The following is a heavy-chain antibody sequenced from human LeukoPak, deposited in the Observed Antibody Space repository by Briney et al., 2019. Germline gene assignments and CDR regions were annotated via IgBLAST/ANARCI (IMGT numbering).Heavy chain of an antibody. D-gene: IGHD1-26*01. J-gene: IGHJ3*02. CDR2: ISSSGRTM. Sequence: PGGSLRLSCEGSGLIFSSYEMNWVRQAPGKGLEWVSFISSSGRTMYYADSMKGRFTVSRDNAKNSVYLQMNSLRAEDTAVYYCARDLWYSGSRAPPRAFDIWGQGTMVTVSS. CDR1: GLIFSSYE. CDR3: ARDLWYSGSRAPPRAFDI. V-gene: IGHV3-48*03.